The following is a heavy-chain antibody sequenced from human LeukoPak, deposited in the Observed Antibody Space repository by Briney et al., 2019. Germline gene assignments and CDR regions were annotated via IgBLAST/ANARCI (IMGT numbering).Heavy chain of an antibody. V-gene: IGHV4-59*01. Sequence: TSETLSLTCTVSGGSMSSYYWSWIRQPPGKGLEWLGYFYHNGKTNYNPSLKSRVTISVDTSKKHFSLKLASVTAADTAVYYCARGRSGWSFEFDFWGQGILVTVSS. CDR3: ARGRSGWSFEFDF. J-gene: IGHJ4*02. D-gene: IGHD6-13*01. CDR1: GGSMSSYY. CDR2: FYHNGKT.